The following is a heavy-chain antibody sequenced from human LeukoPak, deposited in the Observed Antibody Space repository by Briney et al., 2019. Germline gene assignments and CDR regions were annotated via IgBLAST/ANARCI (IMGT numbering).Heavy chain of an antibody. CDR1: GGSIRSSSYY. J-gene: IGHJ4*02. Sequence: SETLSLTCTVSGGSIRSSSYYWGWIRQPPGKGLEWIGSIYYSGSTYYNPSLKSRVTISVDTSKNQFSLKLSSVTAADTAVYDCATRRGGRPVYFDYWGQGTLVTVSS. CDR3: ATRRGGRPVYFDY. D-gene: IGHD3-10*01. CDR2: IYYSGST. V-gene: IGHV4-39*07.